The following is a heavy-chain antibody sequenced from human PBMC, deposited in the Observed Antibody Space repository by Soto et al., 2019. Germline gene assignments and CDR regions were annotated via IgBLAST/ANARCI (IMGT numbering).Heavy chain of an antibody. CDR1: GGPISSGGYS. CDR3: ARAWLRFKVFDY. V-gene: IGHV4-30-2*01. Sequence: QIQLQESGSGLVKPSQTLSLTCAVSGGPISSGGYSWSWIRQPPGKGLEWIGYIYHSGSTYYNPSRKSRVTISVDRSKNQFSLKLSSVTAADTAGDYCARAWLRFKVFDYWGQGTLVTVSS. CDR2: IYHSGST. D-gene: IGHD5-12*01. J-gene: IGHJ4*02.